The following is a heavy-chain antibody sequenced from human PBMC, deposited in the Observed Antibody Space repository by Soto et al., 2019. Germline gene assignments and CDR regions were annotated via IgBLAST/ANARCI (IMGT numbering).Heavy chain of an antibody. V-gene: IGHV3-20*04. D-gene: IGHD2-15*01. CDR2: INWNGGST. Sequence: GGSLRLSCAASGFTFDDYGMSWVRQAPGKGLEWVSGINWNGGSTCYADSVKGRFTISRDNSKNTLYLQMNSLRAEDTAVYYCAKDRAAGLNAFDIWGQGTMVTVSS. CDR3: AKDRAAGLNAFDI. J-gene: IGHJ3*02. CDR1: GFTFDDYG.